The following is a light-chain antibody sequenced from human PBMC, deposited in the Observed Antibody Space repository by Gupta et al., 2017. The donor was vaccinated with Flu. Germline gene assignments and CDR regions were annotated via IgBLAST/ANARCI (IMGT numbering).Light chain of an antibody. V-gene: IGKV1-39*01. CDR1: QSISSY. CDR2: AAS. Sequence: DIQMTQSPSSLSASVGDRVTITCRASQSISSYLNWYQQKPGKAPKLLIYAASSLQSGVPSRFSGSGSGTDFTLTISSLQPEDFVTYYCQQSYSTQVTFGGGTKVEIK. J-gene: IGKJ4*01. CDR3: QQSYSTQVT.